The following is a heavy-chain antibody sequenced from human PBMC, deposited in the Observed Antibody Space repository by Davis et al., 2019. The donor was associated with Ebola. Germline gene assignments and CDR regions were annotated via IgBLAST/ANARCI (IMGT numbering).Heavy chain of an antibody. CDR1: GVTFRDSY. J-gene: IGHJ6*04. CDR2: ISSSSSYT. CDR3: AGHAFLDV. Sequence: PGGSLRLSCAASGVTFRDSYMNWIRQAPGKGLEWISYISSSSSYTDYADSVKGRFTVTRDDSKNSLYLEMNSLRAEDTGVYYCAGHAFLDVWGKGTTVTVSS. V-gene: IGHV3-11*06. D-gene: IGHD3-3*02.